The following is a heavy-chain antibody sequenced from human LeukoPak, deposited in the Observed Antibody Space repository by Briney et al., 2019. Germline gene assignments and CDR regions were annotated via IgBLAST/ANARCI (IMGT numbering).Heavy chain of an antibody. CDR2: ISWNSGSI. CDR3: AKDIGPLWFGELPTSGAFDI. D-gene: IGHD3-10*01. J-gene: IGHJ3*02. CDR1: GFTFDDYA. Sequence: GGSLRLSCAASGFTFDDYAMHWVRQAPGKGLEWVSGISWNSGSIGYADSVKGRFTISRDNAKNSLYLQMNSPRAEDMALYYCAKDIGPLWFGELPTSGAFDIWGQGTMVTVSS. V-gene: IGHV3-9*03.